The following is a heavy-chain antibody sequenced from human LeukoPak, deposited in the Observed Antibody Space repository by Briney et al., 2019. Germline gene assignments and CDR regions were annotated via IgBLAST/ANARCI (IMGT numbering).Heavy chain of an antibody. V-gene: IGHV4-4*07. J-gene: IGHJ4*02. Sequence: SETLSLTCSVSGASINTHYWTWMRQPAGRGLEWIGRIYISGTTNYSPSLEGRVTMSVDTSKNQFSLNLISVTAADTAVYYCARALNPLPGTYYFDYWGQGTLVTVSS. CDR1: GASINTHY. CDR3: ARALNPLPGTYYFDY. CDR2: IYISGTT. D-gene: IGHD2-15*01.